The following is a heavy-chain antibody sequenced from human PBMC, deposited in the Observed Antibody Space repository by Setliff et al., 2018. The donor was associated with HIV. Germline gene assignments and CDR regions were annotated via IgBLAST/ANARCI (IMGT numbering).Heavy chain of an antibody. D-gene: IGHD2-15*01. CDR2: INAGNGNT. CDR3: ARGSGGSLTELGDY. CDR1: GYTFTSYA. V-gene: IGHV1-3*03. J-gene: IGHJ4*02. Sequence: ASVKVSCKASGYTFTSYAMHWVRQAPGQRLEWMGWINAGNGNTKYSQEFQGRVTITRDTSASTDYMELSSLRSEDMAVYYCARGSGGSLTELGDYWGQGTLVTVSS.